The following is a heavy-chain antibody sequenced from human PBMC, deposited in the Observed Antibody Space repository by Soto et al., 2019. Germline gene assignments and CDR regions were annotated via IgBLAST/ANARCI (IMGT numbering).Heavy chain of an antibody. CDR3: ARVPSPFDYYYAMDV. V-gene: IGHV4-30-4*01. D-gene: IGHD3-9*01. Sequence: QVQLRESGPGLVMPSQTLSLTCTVSGDSISSGNKYWSWIRQPPGKGLEWIGYIFSSGTTYHNPSLTSRLSLSLDASHNQFSLKLNSVTDADTAVYFCARVPSPFDYYYAMDVWGQGTTVTVSS. CDR1: GDSISSGNKY. CDR2: IFSSGTT. J-gene: IGHJ6*02.